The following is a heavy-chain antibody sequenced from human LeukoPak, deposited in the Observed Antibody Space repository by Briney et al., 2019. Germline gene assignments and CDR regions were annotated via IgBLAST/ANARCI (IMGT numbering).Heavy chain of an antibody. CDR3: ARMRWYYDFWGGYLDGFDV. CDR2: IYHSGKT. J-gene: IGHJ3*01. V-gene: IGHV4-38-2*01. CDR1: GDSITSGHY. D-gene: IGHD3-3*01. Sequence: SETLSLTCAVSGDSITSGHYWGWIRQPPGKGLEWIGSIYHSGKTYYNPSLKSGVTISVDTSKNQFSLKLTSVTAADTAVYYCARMRWYYDFWGGYLDGFDVWGQGTMVTVSS.